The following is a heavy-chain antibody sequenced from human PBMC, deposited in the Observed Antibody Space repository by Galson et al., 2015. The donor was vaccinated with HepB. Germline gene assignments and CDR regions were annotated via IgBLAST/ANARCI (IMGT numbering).Heavy chain of an antibody. J-gene: IGHJ6*03. Sequence: SVKVSCKASGYTFSSYGINWVRQAPGQGLEWMGWISPYNGRTKYAQKFQDRVTMTTDTSTSTAYTELRSLRSDDTAVYYCARGRGGVTIFGVVPTTYYYLDVWGKGTTVTVSS. CDR3: ARGRGGVTIFGVVPTTYYYLDV. D-gene: IGHD3-3*01. CDR1: GYTFSSYG. CDR2: ISPYNGRT. V-gene: IGHV1-18*01.